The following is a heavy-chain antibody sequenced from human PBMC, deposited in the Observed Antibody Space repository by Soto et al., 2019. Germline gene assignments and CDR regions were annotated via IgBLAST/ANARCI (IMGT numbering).Heavy chain of an antibody. CDR1: GFSLSDHW. Sequence: EVQLVESGGGLVQPGGSLRLSCAASGFSLSDHWMHWVRQAPGKGLVWVSRLETDGSTTAYADSVRVRFSISRDNAKNTLYLQMNSLRAEDTAVYYCVRDGTSTMPYDYWGQGTLVTVSS. J-gene: IGHJ4*02. D-gene: IGHD1-1*01. CDR2: LETDGSTT. V-gene: IGHV3-74*03. CDR3: VRDGTSTMPYDY.